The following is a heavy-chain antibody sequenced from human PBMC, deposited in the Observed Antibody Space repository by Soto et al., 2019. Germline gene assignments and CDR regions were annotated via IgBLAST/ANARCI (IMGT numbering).Heavy chain of an antibody. CDR3: ARDPPPGCQRLWEGCDAFDI. CDR1: GFTFSDYY. CDR2: ISSSGSTI. Sequence: GGSLRLSCAASGFTFSDYYMSWIRQAPGKGLEWVSYISSSGSTIYYADSVKGRFTISRDNAKNSLYLQMNSLRAEDTAVYYCARDPPPGCQRLWEGCDAFDIWGQGTMVTVSS. V-gene: IGHV3-11*01. D-gene: IGHD2-2*01. J-gene: IGHJ3*02.